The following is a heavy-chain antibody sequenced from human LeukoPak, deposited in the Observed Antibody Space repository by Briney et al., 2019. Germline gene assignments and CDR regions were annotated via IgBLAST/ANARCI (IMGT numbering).Heavy chain of an antibody. Sequence: SQTLSLTCAVSGDSVSSGGYYCTWIRQHPGKGLEWIGYISNSGTTSYSPSLKSRVSISVDTSNNQFSLRLSSVTAADTAVYYCARDVVVTSSPDAFDIWGQGTMVTVSS. CDR3: ARDVVVTSSPDAFDI. CDR1: GDSVSSGGYY. V-gene: IGHV4-31*11. J-gene: IGHJ3*02. D-gene: IGHD2-21*02. CDR2: ISNSGTT.